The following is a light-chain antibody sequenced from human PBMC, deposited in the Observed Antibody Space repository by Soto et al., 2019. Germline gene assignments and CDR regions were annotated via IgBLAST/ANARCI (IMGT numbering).Light chain of an antibody. J-gene: IGKJ1*01. CDR3: HQYGGSPTWT. Sequence: EIVLTQSPGILSLSPGERATLSCRASQSVSSSYLAWYQQKPGQAPRVVIYGASNRATGIPDRFSGSGSGTDFSLTISRLEPEDFAVYYCHQYGGSPTWTFGQGTKVEIK. CDR2: GAS. CDR1: QSVSSSY. V-gene: IGKV3-20*01.